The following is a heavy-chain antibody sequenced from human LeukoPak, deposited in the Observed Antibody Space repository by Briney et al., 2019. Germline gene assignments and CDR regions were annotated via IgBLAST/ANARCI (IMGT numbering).Heavy chain of an antibody. D-gene: IGHD3-10*01. J-gene: IGHJ4*02. CDR3: AKGYGSGS. V-gene: IGHV3-30*18. Sequence: GGSLRLSCAASGFTIRSHGMHWVRQAPGKGLEWVVVISYDGSNKYYADSVKGRFTISRDNSKNTLYLQMNSLRDEDTAVYYCAKGYGSGSWGQGTLVTVSS. CDR1: GFTIRSHG. CDR2: ISYDGSNK.